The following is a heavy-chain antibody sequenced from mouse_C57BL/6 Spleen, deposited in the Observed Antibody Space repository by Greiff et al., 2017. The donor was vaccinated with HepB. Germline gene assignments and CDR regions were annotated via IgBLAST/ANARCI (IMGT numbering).Heavy chain of an antibody. Sequence: VQLQQSGPVLVQPGASVKMSCKASGYTFTDYYMNWVKQSHGKSLEWIGVINPYNGGTSYNQKFKGKATLTVDKSSSTAYMELNSLTSEDSAVYYCSRNDYEGNYYAMGYWGQGTSVSVS. D-gene: IGHD2-4*01. V-gene: IGHV1-19*01. CDR3: SRNDYEGNYYAMGY. J-gene: IGHJ4*01. CDR2: INPYNGGT. CDR1: GYTFTDYY.